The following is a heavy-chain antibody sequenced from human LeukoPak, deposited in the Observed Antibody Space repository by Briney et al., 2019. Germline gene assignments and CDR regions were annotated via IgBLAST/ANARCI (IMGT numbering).Heavy chain of an antibody. CDR3: ARNSRDREMYNWFDP. J-gene: IGHJ5*02. D-gene: IGHD5-24*01. V-gene: IGHV5-51*01. Sequence: GESLKISCKGSGYSFTSYWIGGVRQMPGKGLEWMGIIYPGDSDTRYSPSFQGQVTISADKSISTASLQWSSMRASDTAMYYCARNSRDREMYNWFDPWGQRTLVTVSS. CDR1: GYSFTSYW. CDR2: IYPGDSDT.